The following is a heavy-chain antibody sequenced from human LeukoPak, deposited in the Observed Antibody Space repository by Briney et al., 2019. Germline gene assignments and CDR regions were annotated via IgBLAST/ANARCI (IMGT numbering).Heavy chain of an antibody. CDR2: IRYDGSNK. Sequence: GGSLRLSCAASGFTFSSYGMHWVRQAPGKGLEWGAFIRYDGSNKYYADSVKGRFTISRDNSKNTLYLQMNSLRAEDTAVYYCAKDEAPLPLSYWGQGTLVTVSS. V-gene: IGHV3-30*02. CDR1: GFTFSSYG. CDR3: AKDEAPLPLSY. J-gene: IGHJ4*02.